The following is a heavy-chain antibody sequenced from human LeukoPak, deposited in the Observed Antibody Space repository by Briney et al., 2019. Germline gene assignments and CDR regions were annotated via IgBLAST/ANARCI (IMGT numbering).Heavy chain of an antibody. J-gene: IGHJ5*02. Sequence: PGGSLRLSCAASGFTFSSYWMSWVRQAPGKGLKWVANIKQDGSEKYYVDSVKGRFTISRDNAKNSLYLQMNSLRAEDTAVYYCARAKGDRYCSSTSCLNWFDPWGQGTLVTVSS. CDR3: ARAKGDRYCSSTSCLNWFDP. CDR1: GFTFSSYW. V-gene: IGHV3-7*01. CDR2: IKQDGSEK. D-gene: IGHD2-2*01.